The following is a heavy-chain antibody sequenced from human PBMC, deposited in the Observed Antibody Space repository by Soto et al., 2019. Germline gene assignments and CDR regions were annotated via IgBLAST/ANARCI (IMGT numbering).Heavy chain of an antibody. D-gene: IGHD2-21*02. V-gene: IGHV4-34*02. Sequence: QVQLQQWGAGLLKPSETLSLTCDVYGGSFGGYFWSWIRQPPAKGLEWIGEINHGGITNYNPSLKSRITISVDTSKNQFSLKLSSVTAADAAVYYCARQGAVTVMFYYHGMDVWGQGTSVTVSS. CDR3: ARQGAVTVMFYYHGMDV. CDR1: GGSFGGYF. J-gene: IGHJ6*02. CDR2: INHGGIT.